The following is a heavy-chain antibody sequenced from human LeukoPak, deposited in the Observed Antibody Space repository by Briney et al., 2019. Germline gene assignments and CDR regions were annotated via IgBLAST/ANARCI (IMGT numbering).Heavy chain of an antibody. V-gene: IGHV1-8*03. Sequence: ASVKVSCKASGYTFTSYDINWVRQATGQGLEWMGWMNPNSGNTGYAQKFQGRVTITRNTSITIAYMELSSLRSEDTAVYYCARAQKISESYSLAYWGQGTLVTVSS. CDR3: ARAQKISESYSLAY. D-gene: IGHD1-26*01. CDR1: GYTFTSYD. J-gene: IGHJ4*02. CDR2: MNPNSGNT.